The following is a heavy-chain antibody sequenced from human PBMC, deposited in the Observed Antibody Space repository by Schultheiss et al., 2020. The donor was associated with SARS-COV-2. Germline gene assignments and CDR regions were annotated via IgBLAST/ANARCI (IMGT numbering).Heavy chain of an antibody. V-gene: IGHV5-51*01. J-gene: IGHJ3*02. CDR1: GYSFTSYW. Sequence: GESLKISCKASGYSFTSYWIGWVRQMPGKGLEWMGIIYPGDSDTRYSPSFQGQVTISADKSISTAYLQWSSLKASDTAMYYCASQIVATLPETDAFDIWGQGTMVTVSS. CDR3: ASQIVATLPETDAFDI. CDR2: IYPGDSDT. D-gene: IGHD5-12*01.